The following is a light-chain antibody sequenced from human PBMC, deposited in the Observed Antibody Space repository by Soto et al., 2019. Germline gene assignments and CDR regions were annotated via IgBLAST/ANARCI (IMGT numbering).Light chain of an antibody. J-gene: IGKJ4*01. V-gene: IGKV1-27*01. Sequence: DIQMTQSPSSLSASVGASVTITCRASQGISSYLAWYQQKPGKVPRLLLYAASTLQSGVPSRFSGSGSGTDFTLTIISLQPEDVATYYCQKYDSAPSLTFGGGTKVEIK. CDR2: AAS. CDR3: QKYDSAPSLT. CDR1: QGISSY.